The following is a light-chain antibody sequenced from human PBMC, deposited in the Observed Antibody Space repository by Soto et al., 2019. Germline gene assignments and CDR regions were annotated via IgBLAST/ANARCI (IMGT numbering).Light chain of an antibody. CDR1: QSVSGY. Sequence: ETVLTQSPATLSLSPGERATLSCRASQSVSGYLAWYQQKPGQAPRLLIYDASNRATGIPARFSGSGSGTDFTLTISSLEPEDFAVYYCQQRSNWSITFGQGTRLEIK. J-gene: IGKJ5*01. CDR3: QQRSNWSIT. V-gene: IGKV3-11*01. CDR2: DAS.